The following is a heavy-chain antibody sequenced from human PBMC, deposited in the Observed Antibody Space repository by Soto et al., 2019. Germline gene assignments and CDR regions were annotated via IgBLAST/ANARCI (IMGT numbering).Heavy chain of an antibody. J-gene: IGHJ4*02. Sequence: QVQLVESGGGVVQPGRSLRLSCAVSGFTVSTYGMHWVRQAPGKGLGWVAVISRDGGTKYYADSVKGRFTISRDNSRNTLFLEMNSLRSDDMAVYYCTGEVASGYWGQGTLVTVSS. CDR3: TGEVASGY. CDR2: ISRDGGTK. D-gene: IGHD2-8*02. CDR1: GFTVSTYG. V-gene: IGHV3-30*03.